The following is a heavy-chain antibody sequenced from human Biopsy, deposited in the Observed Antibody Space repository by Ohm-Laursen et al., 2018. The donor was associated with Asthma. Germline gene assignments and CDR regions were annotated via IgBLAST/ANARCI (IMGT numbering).Heavy chain of an antibody. J-gene: IGHJ6*02. CDR1: GDILSSFG. D-gene: IGHD4-17*01. Sequence: SVKVSCKAHGDILSSFGIKWVRKAPGQGLEWVGGIIPIFGTANYAQKFQGRVTITADESTSTAYMELTSLRKEDTAVYYCARGGYYGDRRHHNGLDVWGQGTTVTVSS. CDR2: IIPIFGTA. V-gene: IGHV1-69*13. CDR3: ARGGYYGDRRHHNGLDV.